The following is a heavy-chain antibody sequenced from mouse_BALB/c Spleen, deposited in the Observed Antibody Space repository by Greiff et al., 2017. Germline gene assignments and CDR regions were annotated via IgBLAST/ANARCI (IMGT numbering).Heavy chain of an antibody. V-gene: IGHV1-82*01. D-gene: IGHD2-4*01. CDR3: SYDYQYAMDY. J-gene: IGHJ4*01. CDR1: GYAFSSSW. Sequence: VQLQQSGPELVKPGASVKISCKASGYAFSSSWMNWVKQRPGQGLEWIGRIYPGDGDTNYNGKFKGKATLTADKSSSTAYMQLSSLTSVDSAVYYCSYDYQYAMDYWGQGTSVTVSS. CDR2: IYPGDGDT.